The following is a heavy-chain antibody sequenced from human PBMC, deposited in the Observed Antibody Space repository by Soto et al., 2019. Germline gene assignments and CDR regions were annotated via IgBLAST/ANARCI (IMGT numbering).Heavy chain of an antibody. V-gene: IGHV1-2*02. CDR3: ARRKERSGPHYFDY. CDR2: INPNSGGT. D-gene: IGHD6-25*01. CDR1: GYTFTGYY. Sequence: GASVKVSCKASGYTFTGYYMHWVRQAPGQGLEWMGWINPNSGGTKSAQKFQGRVTMTRDTSISTAYMELSRLRSDDTAVYYCARRKERSGPHYFDYWGQGSQVTVSS. J-gene: IGHJ4*02.